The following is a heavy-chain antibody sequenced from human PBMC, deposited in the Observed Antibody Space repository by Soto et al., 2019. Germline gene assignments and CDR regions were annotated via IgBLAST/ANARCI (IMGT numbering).Heavy chain of an antibody. V-gene: IGHV3-48*03. J-gene: IGHJ4*02. CDR3: ASGQQDILGY. CDR2: IGRSVTST. CDR1: GFTFSSYE. D-gene: IGHD2-15*01. Sequence: EVQLVQSGGGLVQPGGSLRLSCAVSGFTFSSYEMNWLRQAPGKGLEWVSYIGRSVTSTSYADSVRGRFTVSRDNAKNSLFLQMNSLRAEDTAMYYCASGQQDILGYWGQGTLVTVSS.